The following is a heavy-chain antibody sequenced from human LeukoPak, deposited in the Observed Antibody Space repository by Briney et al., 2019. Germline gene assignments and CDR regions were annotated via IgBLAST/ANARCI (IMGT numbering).Heavy chain of an antibody. CDR1: GFTFSSYA. CDR3: ARDPAAGYSSYYFDY. V-gene: IGHV3-33*08. Sequence: GGSLRLSCAASGFTFSSYAMSWVRQAPGKGLEWVAVIWYDGSNKYYADSVKGRFTISRDNSKNTLYLQMNSLRAEDTAVYYCARDPAAGYSSYYFDYWGQGTLVTVSS. CDR2: IWYDGSNK. D-gene: IGHD6-13*01. J-gene: IGHJ4*02.